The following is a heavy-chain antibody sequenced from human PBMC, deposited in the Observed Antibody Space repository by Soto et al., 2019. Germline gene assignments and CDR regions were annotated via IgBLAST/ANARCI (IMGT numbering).Heavy chain of an antibody. V-gene: IGHV3-49*03. Sequence: GSLRLSNTGSGFTFGDDAVGCFRQAPGKGLECVGFIRSKAYGETTDYAASVKGRFTISRDDSRTIAYLRMNSLKTEDTATYYCSRGFYANTSYPRFDFWGQGP. CDR2: IRSKAYGETT. CDR3: SRGFYANTSYPRFDF. D-gene: IGHD2-21*01. CDR1: GFTFGDDA. J-gene: IGHJ4*02.